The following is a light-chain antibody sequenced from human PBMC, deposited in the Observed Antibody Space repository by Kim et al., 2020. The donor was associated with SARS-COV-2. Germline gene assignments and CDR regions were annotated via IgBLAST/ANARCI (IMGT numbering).Light chain of an antibody. CDR3: QKYNSAPWT. CDR1: QGISNS. V-gene: IGKV1-27*01. J-gene: IGKJ1*01. Sequence: DIQMTQSPSSLSASVGDRLTITCRATQGISNSLAWYQRKPGKVPKLLIYGAATLQSGVPSRFSGSGSGTDFTLTISSLQPEDVATYYCQKYNSAPWTFGQGTKVDIK. CDR2: GAA.